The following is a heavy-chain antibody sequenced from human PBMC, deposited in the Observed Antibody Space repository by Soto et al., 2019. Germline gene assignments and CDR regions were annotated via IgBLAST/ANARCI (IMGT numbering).Heavy chain of an antibody. CDR3: AKTAGLAAAGTDYFPQSVNYYGMDV. CDR1: GFTFSSYG. D-gene: IGHD6-13*01. J-gene: IGHJ6*02. V-gene: IGHV3-30*18. Sequence: GGSLRLSCAASGFTFSSYGMHWVRQAPGKGLEWVAVISYDGSNKYYADSVKGRFTISRDNSKNTLYLQMNSLRAEDTAVYYCAKTAGLAAAGTDYFPQSVNYYGMDVWGQGTTVTVSS. CDR2: ISYDGSNK.